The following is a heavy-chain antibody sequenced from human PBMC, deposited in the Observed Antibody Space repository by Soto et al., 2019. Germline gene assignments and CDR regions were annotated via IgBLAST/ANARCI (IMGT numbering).Heavy chain of an antibody. J-gene: IGHJ6*04. CDR2: ISGSGGST. V-gene: IGHV3-23*01. Sequence: PGGSLRLSCAASGFSFSSYAMSWVRQAPGKGLEWVSAISGSGGSTYYADSVEGRFTISRDNSKNTLYLQMNSLRAEDTAVYYCAKGLLFIVARTAYSYGIDVSGQRDHGHRLL. D-gene: IGHD2-15*01. CDR1: GFSFSSYA. CDR3: AKGLLFIVARTAYSYGIDV.